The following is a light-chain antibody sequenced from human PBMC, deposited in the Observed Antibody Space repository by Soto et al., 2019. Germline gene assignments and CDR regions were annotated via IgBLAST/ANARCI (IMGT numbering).Light chain of an antibody. CDR2: AAA. Sequence: QSPSALSAYVRDSVTITFRASQSISSYLNWYHQIPLKAPKLLIYAAAILQIGVPSRFSGSGSGTDFTLTISSLQPEPFPTYYCQHSYSTTITFGHGTRLEIK. CDR1: QSISSY. CDR3: QHSYSTTIT. J-gene: IGKJ5*01. V-gene: IGKV1-39*01.